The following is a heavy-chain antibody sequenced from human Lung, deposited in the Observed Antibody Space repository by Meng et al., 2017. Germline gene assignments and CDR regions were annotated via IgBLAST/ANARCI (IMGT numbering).Heavy chain of an antibody. Sequence: QGQRQKSGPGLVKPSGTLSLTCVVSGGSISSIDWWSWVRQPPGKGLEWIGEIYHGGDTNYNPSLKSRVTIAIDRSKNQFSLKLSSVTAADTAVYYCASWIYSCGWQWGQGTLVTASS. CDR2: IYHGGDT. D-gene: IGHD6-19*01. V-gene: IGHV4/OR15-8*02. CDR1: GGSISSIDW. CDR3: ASWIYSCGWQ. J-gene: IGHJ4*02.